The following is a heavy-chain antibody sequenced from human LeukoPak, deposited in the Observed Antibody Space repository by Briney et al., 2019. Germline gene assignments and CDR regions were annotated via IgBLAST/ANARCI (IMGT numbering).Heavy chain of an antibody. CDR1: GESFSGYF. V-gene: IGHV4-34*01. CDR2: INHSGYT. J-gene: IGHJ2*01. Sequence: PSETLSLTCAVYGESFSGYFWSWIRQPPGKGLEWIGEINHSGYTNYNPSLKSRVTISVDTSKKQLSLRLNSVTAADTAVYYCARIWPDLWGRGTLVTVSS. D-gene: IGHD3-10*01. CDR3: ARIWPDL.